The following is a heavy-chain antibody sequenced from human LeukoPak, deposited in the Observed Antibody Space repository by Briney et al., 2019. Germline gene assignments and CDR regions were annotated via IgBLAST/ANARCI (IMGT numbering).Heavy chain of an antibody. J-gene: IGHJ4*02. V-gene: IGHV1-2*02. Sequence: VASVKVSCKASGYTFTGHYMHWVRPAPGQGPEWMGWIIPKNGGTHYAQKLQGRVTMTRDTSTNTAYLEVTSVRAAYTPLYNCAKALSGSYFGDWGQGTLVTVSS. CDR3: AKALSGSYFGD. D-gene: IGHD3-3*01. CDR1: GYTFTGHY. CDR2: IIPKNGGT.